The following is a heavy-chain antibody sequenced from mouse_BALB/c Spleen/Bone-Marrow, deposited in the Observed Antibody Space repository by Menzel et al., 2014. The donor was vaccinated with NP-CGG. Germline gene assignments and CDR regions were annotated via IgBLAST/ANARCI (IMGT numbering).Heavy chain of an antibody. CDR2: IAPGSGST. CDR3: ARREVRREGYYFDY. V-gene: IGHV1S41*01. Sequence: DLVKPGASVKLSCKASGYTFTSYWINWIKQRPGQGLEWIGRIAPGSGSTYYNEMFKGKATLTVDTSSSTAYIQLSSLSSEDSADYFCARREVRREGYYFDYWGQGTTLTVS. CDR1: GYTFTSYW. J-gene: IGHJ2*01. D-gene: IGHD2-14*01.